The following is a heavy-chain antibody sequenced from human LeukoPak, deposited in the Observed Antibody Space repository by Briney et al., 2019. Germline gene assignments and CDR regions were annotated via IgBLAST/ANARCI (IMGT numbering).Heavy chain of an antibody. CDR3: AREAGQWSKGSSGKSAFDV. D-gene: IGHD3-10*01. CDR2: MYYSGST. Sequence: SETLSLTCTDSGGSIRRYYWSWIRQPPGKELECIGSMYYSGSTYYNPSLKSRVTISVDTYKNQFSLKVSSVTAADTAVYYCAREAGQWSKGSSGKSAFDVWGQGTMVTVSS. J-gene: IGHJ3*01. V-gene: IGHV4-59*01. CDR1: GGSIRRYY.